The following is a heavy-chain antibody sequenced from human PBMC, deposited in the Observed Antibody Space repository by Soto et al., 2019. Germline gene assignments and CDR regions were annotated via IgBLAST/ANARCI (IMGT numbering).Heavy chain of an antibody. CDR2: VHHSGST. CDR1: GGSVNGGPYY. J-gene: IGHJ6*02. V-gene: IGHV4-61*01. Sequence: QLQESGPGLVRPSETLSLTCSVSGGSVNGGPYYWSWIRQPPEKALDYIGYVHHSGSTNYSPSLKRRLTTPIDTSQNQSALRVTYATAADTAVCYCARGRPRSAARLTPSAKYGLDVWGQGTTVVVSS. D-gene: IGHD6-6*01. CDR3: ARGRPRSAARLTPSAKYGLDV.